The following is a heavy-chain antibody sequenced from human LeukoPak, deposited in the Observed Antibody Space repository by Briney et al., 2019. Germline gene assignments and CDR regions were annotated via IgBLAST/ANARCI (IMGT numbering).Heavy chain of an antibody. CDR1: GGSISSYY. J-gene: IGHJ5*02. CDR2: IYYSGST. V-gene: IGHV4-59*01. CDR3: ATSPSHWARLDP. D-gene: IGHD3-16*01. Sequence: PSETLSLTCTVSGGSISSYYWSWIRQPPGKGLEWIGYIYYSGSTNYNPSLKSRVTISVDTSKNQFSLKLSSVTAADTAVYYCATSPSHWARLDPWGQGTLVTVSS.